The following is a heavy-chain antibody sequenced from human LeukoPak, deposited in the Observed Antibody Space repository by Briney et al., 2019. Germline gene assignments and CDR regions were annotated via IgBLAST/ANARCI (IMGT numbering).Heavy chain of an antibody. Sequence: GASVKVSCKASGGTFSSYAISWVRQAPGQGLEWMGGIIPIFGTANYAQKCQGRVTITADKSTSTAYMELRSLRSEDTAVYYCAGGVDGSGSHYFDYWGQGTLVTVSS. CDR1: GGTFSSYA. D-gene: IGHD3-10*01. V-gene: IGHV1-69*06. CDR3: AGGVDGSGSHYFDY. J-gene: IGHJ4*02. CDR2: IIPIFGTA.